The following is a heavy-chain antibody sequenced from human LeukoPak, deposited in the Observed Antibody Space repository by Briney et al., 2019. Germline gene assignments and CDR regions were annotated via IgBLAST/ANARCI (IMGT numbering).Heavy chain of an antibody. CDR1: GGSISSYY. Sequence: PSETLSLTCTVSGGSISSYYWSWIRQPPGKGLEWIGYIYYSGSTNYNPSLKSRVTVSVDTSKNQFSLKLSSVTAADTAVYYCARADGAAAGPMAGGYYYGMDVWGQGTTVTVSS. J-gene: IGHJ6*02. V-gene: IGHV4-59*01. CDR3: ARADGAAAGPMAGGYYYGMDV. D-gene: IGHD6-13*01. CDR2: IYYSGST.